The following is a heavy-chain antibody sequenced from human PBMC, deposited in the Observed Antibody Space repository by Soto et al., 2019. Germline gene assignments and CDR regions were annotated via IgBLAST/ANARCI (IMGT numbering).Heavy chain of an antibody. Sequence: GGSLRLSCAASGFTFSSYSMNWVRQAPGKGLEWVSSISSSSSYIYYADSVKGRSTISRDNAKNSLYLQMNSLRAEDTAVYYCASKVDTAMVTVFDYWGQGTLVTVSS. V-gene: IGHV3-21*01. J-gene: IGHJ4*02. D-gene: IGHD5-18*01. CDR1: GFTFSSYS. CDR2: ISSSSSYI. CDR3: ASKVDTAMVTVFDY.